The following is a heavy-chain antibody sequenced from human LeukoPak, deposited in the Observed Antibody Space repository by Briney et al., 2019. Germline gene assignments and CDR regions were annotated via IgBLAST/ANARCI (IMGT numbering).Heavy chain of an antibody. J-gene: IGHJ4*02. D-gene: IGHD3-10*01. Sequence: GGSLRLSCAASGFTFSSYWMSWVRQAPGKGLEWVAVISYDGSNKYYADSVKGRFTISRDNSKNTLYLQMNSLRAEDTAVYYCAKDQGSYLNYWGQGTLVTVSS. CDR2: ISYDGSNK. CDR3: AKDQGSYLNY. V-gene: IGHV3-30*18. CDR1: GFTFSSYW.